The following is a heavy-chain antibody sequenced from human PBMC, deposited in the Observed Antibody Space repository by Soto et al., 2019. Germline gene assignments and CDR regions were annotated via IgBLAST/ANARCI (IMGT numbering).Heavy chain of an antibody. J-gene: IGHJ6*03. D-gene: IGHD4-4*01. V-gene: IGHV4-34*01. Sequence: SETRSLTCAVYGGSFSGYYWSWIRQPPGKGLEWIGEINHSGSTNYNPSLKSRVTISVDTSKNQFSLKLSSVTAADTAVYYCASRSTVRYNYYYMDVWGKGTTVTVSS. CDR2: INHSGST. CDR3: ASRSTVRYNYYYMDV. CDR1: GGSFSGYY.